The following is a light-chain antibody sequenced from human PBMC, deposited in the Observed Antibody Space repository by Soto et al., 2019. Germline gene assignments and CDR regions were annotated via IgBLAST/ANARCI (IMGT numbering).Light chain of an antibody. CDR3: QQYSSSRT. Sequence: EIGLTQPPGTLSLTPGERATLSSRASQSVSSRFLAWYQQKPGQAPRLLIYAASSRATGIPDRFSGSGSGTDFTLTISRLEPDDFAVYYCQQYSSSRTFGQGTKVDIK. J-gene: IGKJ1*01. CDR2: AAS. V-gene: IGKV3-20*01. CDR1: QSVSSRF.